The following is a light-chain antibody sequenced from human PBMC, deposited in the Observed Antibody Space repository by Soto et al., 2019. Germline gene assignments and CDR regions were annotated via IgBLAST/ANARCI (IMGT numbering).Light chain of an antibody. Sequence: ESVLTQSPGTLSLSPGERATLSCRASQSVRSSYLAWYQQKLGQAPRLLIYGVSNRATGIPDRFSGSGSGTDFTLTIRRLESEDFAVYYCQQYGTSPRTFGQGTKVEIK. J-gene: IGKJ1*01. V-gene: IGKV3-20*01. CDR3: QQYGTSPRT. CDR1: QSVRSSY. CDR2: GVS.